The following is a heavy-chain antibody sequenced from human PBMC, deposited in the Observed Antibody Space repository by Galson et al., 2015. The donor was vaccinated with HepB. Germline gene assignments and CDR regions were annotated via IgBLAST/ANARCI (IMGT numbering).Heavy chain of an antibody. J-gene: IGHJ6*02. CDR3: ARGIVVVVAATYDYYYGMDV. D-gene: IGHD2-15*01. CDR1: GYTFTSYA. Sequence: SVKVSCKASGYTFTSYAMHWVRQAPGQRLEWMGWINAGNGNTKYSQKFQGRVTITRDTSASTAYMELSSLRSEDTAVYYCARGIVVVVAATYDYYYGMDVWVQGTTVTVSS. V-gene: IGHV1-3*01. CDR2: INAGNGNT.